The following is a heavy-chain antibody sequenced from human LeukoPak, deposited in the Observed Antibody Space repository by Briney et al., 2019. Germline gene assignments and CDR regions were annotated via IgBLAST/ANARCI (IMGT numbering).Heavy chain of an antibody. CDR1: GYTFTDYY. CDR3: ATASPLEWLTTFDY. J-gene: IGHJ4*02. D-gene: IGHD3-3*01. CDR2: VDPEDGET. Sequence: GASVKVSCKASGYTFTDYYMHWVQQAPGKGLEWMGRVDPEDGETVYAEKFQGRVTITADTSTDTAYMELSSLRSEDTAVYYCATASPLEWLTTFDYWGQGTLVTVSS. V-gene: IGHV1-69-2*01.